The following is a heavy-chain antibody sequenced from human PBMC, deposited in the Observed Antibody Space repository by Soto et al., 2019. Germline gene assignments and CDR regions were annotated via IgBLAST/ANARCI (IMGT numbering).Heavy chain of an antibody. D-gene: IGHD6-19*01. Sequence: EVQLVESGGGLIQPGGSLRLSCAASGFAVSSKYMTWVRQAPGKGLEWVSVIYGGGTTYYGDSVKGRFTISRDTSKNTLYLQMNRLRAEDTVVYYCVQTTGWPGFDFWGQGTLVTVSS. J-gene: IGHJ4*02. CDR2: IYGGGTT. CDR3: VQTTGWPGFDF. CDR1: GFAVSSKY. V-gene: IGHV3-53*01.